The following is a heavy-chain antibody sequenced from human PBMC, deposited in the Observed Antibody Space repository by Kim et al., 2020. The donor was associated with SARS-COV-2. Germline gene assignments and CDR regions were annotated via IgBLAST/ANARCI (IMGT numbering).Heavy chain of an antibody. CDR2: ST. V-gene: IGHV3-23*03. Sequence: STYYANFLKGRFTISRDNSKKTLKPYMTSLGADDTAVYYCAIKRRWFDPWGQGTLVTVSS. CDR3: AIKRRWFDP. J-gene: IGHJ5*02.